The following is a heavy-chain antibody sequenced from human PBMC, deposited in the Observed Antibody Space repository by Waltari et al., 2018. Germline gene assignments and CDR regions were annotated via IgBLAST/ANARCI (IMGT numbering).Heavy chain of an antibody. CDR2: IYYSGST. CDR3: ARAEMEDAFDI. CDR1: GGSISSGCYS. J-gene: IGHJ3*02. V-gene: IGHV4-31*03. Sequence: QVPLQESGPGLVKPSQTLSLTCPVSGGSISSGCYSWSWIRQHPGKGLEWMGYIYYSGSTYYNPSLKSRVTISVDTSKNQCSLKLSSVTAADTAVYYCARAEMEDAFDIWGQGTMVTVSS. D-gene: IGHD1-1*01.